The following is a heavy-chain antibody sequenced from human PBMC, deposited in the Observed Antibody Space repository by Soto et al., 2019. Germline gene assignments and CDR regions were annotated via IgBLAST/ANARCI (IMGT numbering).Heavy chain of an antibody. CDR3: ARESHDSLTGPPWVWYFDL. V-gene: IGHV4-34*01. CDR2: INDRGSI. Sequence: QVQLQQWGAGPLRPLETLSLTCGVSGGSFSGYYWAWIRQSPGKGLEWMGEINDRGSINYNPSLKSRVSISVDTSKNHYSLNLRSVTAADTAVYYCARESHDSLTGPPWVWYFDLWGRGTLVTVSS. D-gene: IGHD3-9*01. CDR1: GGSFSGYY. J-gene: IGHJ2*01.